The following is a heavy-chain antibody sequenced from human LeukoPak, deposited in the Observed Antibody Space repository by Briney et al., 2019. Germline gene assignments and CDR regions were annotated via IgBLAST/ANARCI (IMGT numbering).Heavy chain of an antibody. CDR3: AKPVGATIVRGGYFDY. Sequence: PGGSLRLSCAASGFTFSSYGMHWVRQAPGKGPEWVAVISYDGSNKYYADSVKGRFTISRDNSKNTLYLQKNSLRAEDTAVYYCAKPVGATIVRGGYFDYWGQGTLVTVSS. CDR2: ISYDGSNK. D-gene: IGHD1-26*01. J-gene: IGHJ4*02. V-gene: IGHV3-30*18. CDR1: GFTFSSYG.